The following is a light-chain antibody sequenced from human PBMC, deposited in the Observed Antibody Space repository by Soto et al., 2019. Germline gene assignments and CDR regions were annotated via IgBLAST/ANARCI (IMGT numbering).Light chain of an antibody. CDR2: AAS. CDR3: LQHHSSPWT. V-gene: IGKV1-17*01. Sequence: DIRMTQSPASLSASVGDRATITFRASQGISNDLGWYQQKPGLAPKRLISAASTLQSGVPSRFRGSGSGTEFSLTISGLQTEDIATYFCLQHHSSPWTFGRGTKVDI. J-gene: IGKJ1*01. CDR1: QGISND.